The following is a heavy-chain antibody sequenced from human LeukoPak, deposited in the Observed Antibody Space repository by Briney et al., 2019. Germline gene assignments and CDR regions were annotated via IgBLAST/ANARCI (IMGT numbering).Heavy chain of an antibody. CDR2: IYTIGRT. V-gene: IGHV4-4*07. Sequence: SETLSLTCTVSGGSISIYYWSWIRQPAGEGLEWIGRIYTIGRTNYNPSLKSRVTMSIDTSKNQFSLKLGSVTAADTAVYYCAREGYDYGDYGRPNYYYYYMDVWGKGTTVTVSS. CDR1: GGSISIYY. D-gene: IGHD4-17*01. J-gene: IGHJ6*03. CDR3: AREGYDYGDYGRPNYYYYYMDV.